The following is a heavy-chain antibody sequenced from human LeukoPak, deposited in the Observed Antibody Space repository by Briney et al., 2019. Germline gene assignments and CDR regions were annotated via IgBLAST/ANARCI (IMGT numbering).Heavy chain of an antibody. J-gene: IGHJ4*02. D-gene: IGHD3-3*01. CDR3: ARATSYYDFWSDQYYFDY. V-gene: IGHV4-59*12. CDR1: GGSISSYY. Sequence: SETLSLTCTVSGGSISSYYWSWIRQPPGKGLEWIGYIYYSGSTNYNPSLKSRVTISVDTSKNQFSLKLSSVTAADTAVYYCARATSYYDFWSDQYYFDYWGQGTLVTVSS. CDR2: IYYSGST.